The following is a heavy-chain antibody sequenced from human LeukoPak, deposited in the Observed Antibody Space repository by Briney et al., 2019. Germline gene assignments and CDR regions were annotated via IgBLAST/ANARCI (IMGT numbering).Heavy chain of an antibody. D-gene: IGHD3-9*01. CDR3: ARDRTGILTGYYKY. J-gene: IGHJ4*02. CDR2: ISSSSSYI. CDR1: GFTFSSYS. V-gene: IGHV3-21*01. Sequence: GGSLRLSCAASGFTFSSYSMNWVRQAPGKGLEWVSSISSSSSYIYYADSVKGRFTISRDNVKNSLYLQMNSLRAEDTAVYYCARDRTGILTGYYKYWGQGTLVTVSS.